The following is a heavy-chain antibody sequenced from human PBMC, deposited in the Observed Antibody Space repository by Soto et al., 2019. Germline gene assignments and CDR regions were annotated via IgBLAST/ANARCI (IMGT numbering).Heavy chain of an antibody. CDR1: GYTFTNNA. Sequence: QVQLVQSGAEVKKPGASVKVSCKASGYTFTNNAIHWVRQAPGQRLEWMGWINAANGNTKYSQKFQGRVTITRDTSASTAYMKLSSLRSEDTAVYYCARDQGLCSGGSCWGYFDYWGQGTLVTVSS. CDR2: INAANGNT. V-gene: IGHV1-3*01. J-gene: IGHJ4*02. D-gene: IGHD2-15*01. CDR3: ARDQGLCSGGSCWGYFDY.